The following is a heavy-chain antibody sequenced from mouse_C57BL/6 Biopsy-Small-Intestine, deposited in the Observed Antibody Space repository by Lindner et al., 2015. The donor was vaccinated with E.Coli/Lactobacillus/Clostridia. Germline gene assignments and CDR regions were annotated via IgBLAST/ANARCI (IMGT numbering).Heavy chain of an antibody. CDR1: GYTFTTYG. D-gene: IGHD2-5*01. CDR3: AGDFSNYGWFAY. Sequence: VQLQESGVELARPGASVKLSCKASGYTFTTYGISWVKQRTGQGLEWIGEIYPRSGNTYYNEKFKGKASLTADKSSSTAYMELRSLTSEDSAVYFCAGDFSNYGWFAYWGQGTLVTVSA. CDR2: IYPRSGNT. V-gene: IGHV1-81*01. J-gene: IGHJ3*01.